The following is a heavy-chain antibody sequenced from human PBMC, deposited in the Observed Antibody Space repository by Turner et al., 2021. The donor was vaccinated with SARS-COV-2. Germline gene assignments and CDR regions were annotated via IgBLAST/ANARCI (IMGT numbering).Heavy chain of an antibody. V-gene: IGHV3-53*01. CDR1: GLTVSSNY. Sequence: EVQLVESGGGLIQPGGSLRLPCSASGLTVSSNYMSWVRQAPGKGLEWVSVIYSGGSTYSADSVKGRFTISRDNSKNTLYLQMNSLRADDTAVYYCARGHSSGWHQSGAFDIWGQGTMVTVSS. CDR2: IYSGGST. D-gene: IGHD6-19*01. J-gene: IGHJ3*02. CDR3: ARGHSSGWHQSGAFDI.